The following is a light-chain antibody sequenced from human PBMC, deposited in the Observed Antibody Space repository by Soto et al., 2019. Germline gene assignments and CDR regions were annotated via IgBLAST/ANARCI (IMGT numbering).Light chain of an antibody. V-gene: IGKV1-39*01. CDR2: GAS. CDR1: QSIDRY. J-gene: IGKJ4*01. CDR3: QQGSRTLT. Sequence: DLQMTQSPSSLSASVGDRVTITCRASQSIDRYLNWYQQKPGTAPKLLISGASSLRSGVPSRFSGSGSGTDFTLTINSLQPEDLATYYCQQGSRTLTFGGGTKVEIK.